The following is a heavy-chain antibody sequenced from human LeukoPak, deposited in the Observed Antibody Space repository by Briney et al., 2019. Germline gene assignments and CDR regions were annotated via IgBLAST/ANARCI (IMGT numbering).Heavy chain of an antibody. V-gene: IGHV3-21*01. CDR1: GFTFSSYS. CDR3: AREGGGTTVSPWYYYYYMDV. Sequence: PGGSLRLSCAASGFTFSSYSMNWVRQAPGKGLEWVSFISSSSSYIYYADSVKGRFTISRDNAKNSLCLQMNSLRAEDTAVYYCAREGGGTTVSPWYYYYYMDVWGKGTTVTVSS. CDR2: ISSSSSYI. J-gene: IGHJ6*03. D-gene: IGHD4-17*01.